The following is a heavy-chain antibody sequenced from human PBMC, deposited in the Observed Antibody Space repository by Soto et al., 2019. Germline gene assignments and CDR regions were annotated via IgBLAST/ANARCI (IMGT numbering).Heavy chain of an antibody. V-gene: IGHV3-30-3*01. J-gene: IGHJ4*02. CDR3: ARETVAVAGTLDY. CDR1: GFTFSSYA. CDR2: ISYDGSNK. D-gene: IGHD6-19*01. Sequence: GGSLRLSCAASGFTFSSYAMHWVRQAPGKGLEWVAVISYDGSNKYYADSVKGRFTISRDNSKNTLYLQMNSLRAEDTAVYYCARETVAVAGTLDYWGQGTLVTVSS.